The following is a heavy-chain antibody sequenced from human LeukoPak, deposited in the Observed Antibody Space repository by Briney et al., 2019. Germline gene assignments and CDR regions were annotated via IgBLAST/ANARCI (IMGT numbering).Heavy chain of an antibody. J-gene: IGHJ6*03. CDR3: ARGVTMVRGVIDYYMDV. Sequence: PSETLSLTCTVSGGSLTSYYWTWIRQSPGKGLEWIGSISYSGSTDYNPSLKTGVTISIDTSRHQFSLKLSSVTAADTAVYYCARGVTMVRGVIDYYMDVWGKGTTVTVSS. CDR1: GGSLTSYY. D-gene: IGHD3-10*01. V-gene: IGHV4-59*01. CDR2: ISYSGST.